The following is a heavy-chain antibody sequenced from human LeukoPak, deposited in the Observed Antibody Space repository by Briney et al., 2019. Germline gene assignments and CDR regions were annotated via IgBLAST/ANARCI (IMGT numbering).Heavy chain of an antibody. J-gene: IGHJ5*02. Sequence: SDTLSLTCTVSGGSITSGDFYCSWIRHPPVKGLKWIRYIYYSVISYYNPCLKSRVTMSVDTSMNQCSLMLSSVTAANTALFYCARDRISWFDIWGQGTLVNVSS. CDR3: ARDRISWFDI. D-gene: IGHD2-15*01. V-gene: IGHV4-30-4*02. CDR2: IYYSVIS. CDR1: GGSITSGDFY.